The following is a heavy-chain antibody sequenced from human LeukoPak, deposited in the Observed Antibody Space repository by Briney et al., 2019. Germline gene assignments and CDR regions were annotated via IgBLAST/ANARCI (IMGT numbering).Heavy chain of an antibody. CDR3: ARESLGYSSSWYWDY. CDR1: GFTFSDYY. D-gene: IGHD6-13*01. Sequence: PGGSLRLSCAASGFTFSDYYMSWIRQAPGKGLEWVSYISSSGSTIYYADSVKGRFTISRDNAKNSLYLQMNSLRAEDTAVYYCARESLGYSSSWYWDYWGQGTLVTVSS. J-gene: IGHJ4*02. CDR2: ISSSGSTI. V-gene: IGHV3-11*04.